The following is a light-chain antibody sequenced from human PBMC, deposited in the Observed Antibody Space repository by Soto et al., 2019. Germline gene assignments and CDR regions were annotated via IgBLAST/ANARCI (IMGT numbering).Light chain of an antibody. CDR2: GAS. CDR3: QQYNNWWT. V-gene: IGKV3-15*01. CDR1: QSVSSN. J-gene: IGKJ1*01. Sequence: EIVMTQSPATLSVSPGERATLSCRASQSVSSNLAWYQQKPGQAPRLLIYGASTRATGIPAMFSGSWSGTEFTLTISSLQSEDFAVYYCQQYNNWWTFGQGTKVEIK.